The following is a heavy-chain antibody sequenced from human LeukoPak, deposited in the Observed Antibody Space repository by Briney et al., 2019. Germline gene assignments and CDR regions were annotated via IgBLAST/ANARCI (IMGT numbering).Heavy chain of an antibody. V-gene: IGHV3-21*04. CDR3: AKDLISGVAGTSYYYGMDV. CDR1: GFTFSSYS. D-gene: IGHD6-19*01. J-gene: IGHJ6*02. Sequence: PGGSLRLSCAASGFTFSSYSMNWVRQAPGKGLEWVSSISSSSSYIYYADSVKGRFTISRDNSKNTLYLQMNSLRAEDTAVYYCAKDLISGVAGTSYYYGMDVWGQGTTVTVSS. CDR2: ISSSSSYI.